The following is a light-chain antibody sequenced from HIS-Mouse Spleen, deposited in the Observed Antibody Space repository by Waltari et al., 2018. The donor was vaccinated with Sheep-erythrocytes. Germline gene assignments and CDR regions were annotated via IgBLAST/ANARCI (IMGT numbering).Light chain of an antibody. CDR2: QDS. CDR1: KLGDKY. J-gene: IGLJ2*01. CDR3: QAWDSSTAV. V-gene: IGLV3-1*01. Sequence: SYELTQPPSVSVSPGQTASITCSGDKLGDKYACWYQQKPGQSPVLVIYQDSTRPSGIPERFSGSNSGNTATLTISGTQAMDEADYYCQAWDSSTAVFGGGTKLTV.